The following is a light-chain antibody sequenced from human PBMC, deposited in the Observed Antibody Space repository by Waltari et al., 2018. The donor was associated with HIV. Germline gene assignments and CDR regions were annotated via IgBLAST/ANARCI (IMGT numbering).Light chain of an antibody. V-gene: IGLV2-11*01. CDR2: DVI. J-gene: IGLJ1*01. CDR1: SSDFGGPHF. Sequence: QSALTQPRSVSGSPGQSVALSCSEISSDFGGPHFVSWYQQQPGKAPKLIIYDVIKRSSGVPDRFSASLSGNMATLTISGLQTEDEADYYCCSYAGFNTFVFGSGTKVTVL. CDR3: CSYAGFNTFV.